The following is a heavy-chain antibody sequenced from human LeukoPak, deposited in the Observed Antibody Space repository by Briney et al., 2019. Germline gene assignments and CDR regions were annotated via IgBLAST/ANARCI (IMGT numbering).Heavy chain of an antibody. CDR3: ATDGGDVSLNY. D-gene: IGHD2-21*02. CDR1: GFTFNTYA. Sequence: GGSLRLSCVGSGFTFNTYALTWVRQAPGKGLEWLSLVNRGGATYYADSVRGRFTISRDNSKNTLYLQMSSLRAEDTSVYFCATDGGDVSLNYWGQGSLVTVSS. V-gene: IGHV3-23*01. CDR2: VNRGGAT. J-gene: IGHJ4*02.